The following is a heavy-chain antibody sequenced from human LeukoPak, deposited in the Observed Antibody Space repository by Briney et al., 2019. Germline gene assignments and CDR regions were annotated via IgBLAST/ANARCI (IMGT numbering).Heavy chain of an antibody. Sequence: QTGGSVTLSCAASGFTDINIYMIWLRQAPGKGLEWVSVIYSGRTTHYADSVTGRFTISRDNAKSTLYLQMNSLRVDDTAVYYCSTSPSWGVWGKGTTVTVSS. CDR2: IYSGRTT. CDR3: STSPSWGV. D-gene: IGHD3-16*01. CDR1: GFTDINIY. J-gene: IGHJ6*04. V-gene: IGHV3-53*01.